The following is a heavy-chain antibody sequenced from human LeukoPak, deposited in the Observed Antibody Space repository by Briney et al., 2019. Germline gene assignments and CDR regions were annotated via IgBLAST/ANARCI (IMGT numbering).Heavy chain of an antibody. CDR1: GFTFSSYD. CDR2: ISGSGGST. D-gene: IGHD2-15*01. J-gene: IGHJ4*02. CDR3: AKRGLLQYFDS. V-gene: IGHV3-23*01. Sequence: GGSLRLPCAASGFTFSSYDMTWVRQAPGTGLDWVSGISGSGGSTNYADSVKGRFTVSKDNSKNTLYLQMNSLRAEDTAVYFCAKRGLLQYFDSWGQGTLVSVSS.